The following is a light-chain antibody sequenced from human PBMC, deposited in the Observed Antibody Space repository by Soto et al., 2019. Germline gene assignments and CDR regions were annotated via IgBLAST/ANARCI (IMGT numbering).Light chain of an antibody. CDR3: QQYNNWPLT. CDR2: AAS. CDR1: QSISRN. V-gene: IGKV3-15*01. Sequence: EIVMTQSPATLSVSPGERATLSCRASQSISRNLAWYQQKPGQAPRLLIYAASTGAAGLPARFSGSGSGTEFTLTISSLQSEDFAVYSCQQYNNWPLTFGQGTKVDIK. J-gene: IGKJ1*01.